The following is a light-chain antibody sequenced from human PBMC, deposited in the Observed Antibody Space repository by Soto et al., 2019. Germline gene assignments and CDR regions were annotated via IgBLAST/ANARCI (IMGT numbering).Light chain of an antibody. CDR1: SSDVGGYNY. V-gene: IGLV2-8*01. Sequence: QSALTQPPSASGSPGQSVTISCTGTSSDVGGYNYVSWYQQHPGQAPKLMISEVNKRPSGVPDRFSGSKSGNTASLTVSGLQAEDEADYYCSSYAGGPYVFGTGTKLTVL. CDR3: SSYAGGPYV. J-gene: IGLJ1*01. CDR2: EVN.